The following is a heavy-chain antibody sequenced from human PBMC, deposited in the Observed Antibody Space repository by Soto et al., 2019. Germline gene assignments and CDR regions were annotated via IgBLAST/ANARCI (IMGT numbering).Heavy chain of an antibody. CDR2: IIPIFGTA. D-gene: IGHD1-7*01. CDR3: ASDQSYNWNYFWFDP. V-gene: IGHV1-69*13. CDR1: GGTFSSYA. J-gene: IGHJ5*02. Sequence: GASVKVSCKASGGTFSSYAISWVRQAPGQGLEWMGGIIPIFGTANYAQKFQGRVTITADESTSTAYMELSSLRSEDTAVYYCASDQSYNWNYFWFDPWGQGTLVTVSS.